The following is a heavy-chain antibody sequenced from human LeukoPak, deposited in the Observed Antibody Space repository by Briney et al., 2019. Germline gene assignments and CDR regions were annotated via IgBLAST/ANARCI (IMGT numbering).Heavy chain of an antibody. D-gene: IGHD3-22*01. Sequence: KPSETLSLTCTVSGGSISTYYWSWIRQPPGKGLEWIGSVYYSGSTNYNPSLKSRVTISVDTSKNQFSLKLSSVTAADTAVYYCARFERISGYWYYFDYWGQGTLVTVSS. V-gene: IGHV4-59*01. CDR3: ARFERISGYWYYFDY. CDR2: VYYSGST. CDR1: GGSISTYY. J-gene: IGHJ4*02.